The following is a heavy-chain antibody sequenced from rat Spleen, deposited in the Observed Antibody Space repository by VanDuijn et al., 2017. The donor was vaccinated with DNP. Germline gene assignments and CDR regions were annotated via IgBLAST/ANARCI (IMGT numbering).Heavy chain of an antibody. Sequence: QVQLKESGPGLVQPSQTLSLTCTVAGFSLTSYNVHWVRQPPGKGLEWIAAISSGGSTYYNSVLKSRLSISRDTSKSQVFLKMNSLQTEDTAMYSCARSRDYFDYWGQGVMVTVSS. CDR1: GFSLTSYN. J-gene: IGHJ2*01. CDR3: ARSRDYFDY. D-gene: IGHD1-4*01. V-gene: IGHV2-6*01. CDR2: ISSGGST.